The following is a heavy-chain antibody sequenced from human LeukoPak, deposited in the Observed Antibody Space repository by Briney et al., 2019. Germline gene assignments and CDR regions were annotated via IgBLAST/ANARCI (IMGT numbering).Heavy chain of an antibody. J-gene: IGHJ3*02. Sequence: GESLQISCKGSGYSFTSYWIGWVRQLPGKGLEWMGIIYPGDSDTRYSPSFQGQVTISADKSISTAYLQWSSLKASDTAMYYCARLAVSSSYAFDIWGQGTMVTVSS. CDR3: ARLAVSSSYAFDI. CDR1: GYSFTSYW. D-gene: IGHD6-6*01. V-gene: IGHV5-51*01. CDR2: IYPGDSDT.